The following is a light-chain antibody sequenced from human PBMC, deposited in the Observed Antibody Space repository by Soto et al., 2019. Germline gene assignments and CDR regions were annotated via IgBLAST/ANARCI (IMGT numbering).Light chain of an antibody. CDR1: QSVSSSY. CDR2: GAS. CDR3: QQYGSSPNT. Sequence: EIVLTQSPGTLSLSPGERATLSCRASQSVSSSYLAWYQQKPGQAPRLLIYGASSRATGIPDRFSGSGSGTDVTLIISRLEPEDFAVYYWQQYGSSPNTFGQGTKLEIK. J-gene: IGKJ2*01. V-gene: IGKV3-20*01.